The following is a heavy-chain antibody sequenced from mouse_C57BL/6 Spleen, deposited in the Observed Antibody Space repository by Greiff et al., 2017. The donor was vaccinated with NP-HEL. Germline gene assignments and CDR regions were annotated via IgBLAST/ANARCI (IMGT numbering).Heavy chain of an antibody. CDR3: ATIVTHYYAMDY. V-gene: IGHV1-81*01. CDR2: IYPRSGNT. CDR1: GYTFTSYG. Sequence: QVQLQQSGAELARPGASVKLSCKASGYTFTSYGISWVKQRTGQGLEWIGEIYPRSGNTYYNEKFKGKATLTADKSSSTAYMELRSLTSEDSAVYFCATIVTHYYAMDYWGQGTSVTVSS. J-gene: IGHJ4*01. D-gene: IGHD2-5*01.